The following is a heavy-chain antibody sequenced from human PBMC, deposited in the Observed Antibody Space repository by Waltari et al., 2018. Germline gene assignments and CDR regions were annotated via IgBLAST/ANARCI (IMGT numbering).Heavy chain of an antibody. Sequence: QLQLVQSGAEVKKPGASVKVTCKALGDTFTRYDNNWGRQPAREGLGWRGWMNPNSSNADDAKKYQSRITISRNTTRSTSYVELSSLRAEDAAKYYGAKGAKWFGEVHWGQGTMVTVSS. V-gene: IGHV1-8*03. CDR1: GDTFTRYD. J-gene: IGHJ3*01. CDR2: MNPNSSNA. CDR3: AKGAKWFGEVH. D-gene: IGHD3-10*01.